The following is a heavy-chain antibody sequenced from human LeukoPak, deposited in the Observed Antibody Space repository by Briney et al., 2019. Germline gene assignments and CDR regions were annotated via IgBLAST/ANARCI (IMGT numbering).Heavy chain of an antibody. D-gene: IGHD2/OR15-2a*01. CDR1: GFTVSGNY. CDR2: IYAGGST. V-gene: IGHV3-53*01. Sequence: GGSLRLSCAASGFTVSGNYMSWVRQAPGKGLEWVSVIYAGGSTYYADSVKGRFTISRDSSKNTLFLQMNSLRAEDTAVYFCARGGLSIMGYWGQGTLVTVSS. J-gene: IGHJ4*02. CDR3: ARGGLSIMGY.